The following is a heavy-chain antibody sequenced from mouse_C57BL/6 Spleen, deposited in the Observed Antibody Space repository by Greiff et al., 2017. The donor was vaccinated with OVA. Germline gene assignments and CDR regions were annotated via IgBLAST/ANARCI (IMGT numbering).Heavy chain of an antibody. CDR3: ASISSVYAMDY. J-gene: IGHJ4*01. Sequence: VQLQQPGAELVKPGASVKLSCKASGYTFTSYWMHWVKQRPGQGLEWIGMIHPNSGSTNYNEKFKSKATLTVDKSSSTAYMQLSSLTSEDSAVYYCASISSVYAMDYWGQVTSVTVSS. CDR2: IHPNSGST. V-gene: IGHV1-64*01. CDR1: GYTFTSYW. D-gene: IGHD1-1*01.